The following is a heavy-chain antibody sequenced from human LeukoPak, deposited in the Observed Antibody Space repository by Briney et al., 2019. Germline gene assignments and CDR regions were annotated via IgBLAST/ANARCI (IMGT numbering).Heavy chain of an antibody. V-gene: IGHV3-7*03. Sequence: GGSLRLSCAVSGFTFSTYWMNWVRQAPGKGPEWVANKKPDGSEKFYVDSVKGRFTLSRDNAKNLLYLQMNSLRAEDTAGYYCANYLGYCSSTSCSGNYWGQGTLVTVSS. CDR2: KKPDGSEK. D-gene: IGHD2-2*01. J-gene: IGHJ4*02. CDR1: GFTFSTYW. CDR3: ANYLGYCSSTSCSGNY.